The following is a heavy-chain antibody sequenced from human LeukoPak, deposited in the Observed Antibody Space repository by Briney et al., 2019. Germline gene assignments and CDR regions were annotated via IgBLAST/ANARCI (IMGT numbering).Heavy chain of an antibody. V-gene: IGHV4-34*09. Sequence: SETLSLTCAVYGGSFSGYYWSWIRQPPGKGLEWIGEINHSGSTNYNPSLKSRVTISVDTSKNQFSLKLSSVTAADTAVYYCARTDYGSGSKDWFDPWGQGTLVTVSS. CDR3: ARTDYGSGSKDWFDP. CDR2: INHSGST. CDR1: GGSFSGYY. D-gene: IGHD3-10*01. J-gene: IGHJ5*02.